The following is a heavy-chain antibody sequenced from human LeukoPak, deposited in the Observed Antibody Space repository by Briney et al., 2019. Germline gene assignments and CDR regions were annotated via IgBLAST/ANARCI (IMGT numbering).Heavy chain of an antibody. D-gene: IGHD4-23*01. V-gene: IGHV4-34*01. CDR1: GGSFSGYY. CDR3: AREDYGGNSEYFQH. CDR2: INHSGSN. Sequence: SETLSLTRAVYGGSFSGYYWRWIRQPPGKRLEWIGEINHSGSNNYILSLKSRVTISVDTSKTQFSLKLSSVTAADTAVYYCAREDYGGNSEYFQHWGQGTLVTVSS. J-gene: IGHJ1*01.